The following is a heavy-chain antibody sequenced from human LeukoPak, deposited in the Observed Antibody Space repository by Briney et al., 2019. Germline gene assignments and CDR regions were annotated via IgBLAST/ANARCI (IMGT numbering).Heavy chain of an antibody. Sequence: GGSLRLSCAASGFTFSSYSMNWVRQAPGKGLEWVSYISSSSSTIYYADSVKGRFTISRDNAKNSLYLQMDSLRAEDTAIFYCARDRWMAGLDYWGQGALVTVSS. CDR3: ARDRWMAGLDY. J-gene: IGHJ4*02. CDR2: ISSSSSTI. V-gene: IGHV3-48*01. CDR1: GFTFSSYS. D-gene: IGHD4-23*01.